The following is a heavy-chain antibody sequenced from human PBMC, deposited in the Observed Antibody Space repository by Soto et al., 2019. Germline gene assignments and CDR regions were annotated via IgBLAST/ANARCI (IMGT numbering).Heavy chain of an antibody. D-gene: IGHD6-19*01. CDR1: GGPISSYY. CDR3: ARGSRGWPPLLDY. J-gene: IGHJ4*02. CDR2: IYYSGST. Sequence: QVQLQESGPGLVKPSETLSLNCTVSGGPISSYYWSWIRQSPGKGLEWIGYIYYSGSTNYNPSLKSRITISVDTFKNQFSLELSSVTAADTAVYYCARGSRGWPPLLDYWVQGTLVTLSS. V-gene: IGHV4-59*01.